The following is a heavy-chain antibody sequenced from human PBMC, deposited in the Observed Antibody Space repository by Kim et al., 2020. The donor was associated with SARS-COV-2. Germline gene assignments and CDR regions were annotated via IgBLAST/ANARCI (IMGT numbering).Heavy chain of an antibody. CDR1: GGTFSSYA. D-gene: IGHD2-2*01. CDR3: ARATGYCSSTSCFIPRGWFDP. Sequence: SVKVSCKASGGTFSSYAISWVRQAPGQGLEWMGGIIPIFGTANYAQKFQGRVTITADESTSTAYMELSSLRSEDTAVYYCARATGYCSSTSCFIPRGWFDPWGQGTLVTVSS. V-gene: IGHV1-69*13. J-gene: IGHJ5*02. CDR2: IIPIFGTA.